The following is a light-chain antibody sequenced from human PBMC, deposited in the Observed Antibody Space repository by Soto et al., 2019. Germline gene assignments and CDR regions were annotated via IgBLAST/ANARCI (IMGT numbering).Light chain of an antibody. Sequence: EIVLTQSPATLSLSPGERATPSCRASQSVGSYLAWYQQKPGQAPRLLIYDASNRATGIPARFSGSGSGTDFTLTISSLEPEDFAVYYCQQRSNWPITFGQGTRLGIK. V-gene: IGKV3-11*01. CDR2: DAS. CDR3: QQRSNWPIT. J-gene: IGKJ5*01. CDR1: QSVGSY.